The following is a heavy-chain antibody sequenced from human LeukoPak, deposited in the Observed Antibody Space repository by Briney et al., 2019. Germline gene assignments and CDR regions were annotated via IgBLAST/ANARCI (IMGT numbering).Heavy chain of an antibody. D-gene: IGHD3-3*01. CDR1: GFTFSNYW. V-gene: IGHV3-7*01. CDR3: ARDRNTDFWSGYYTNYCDY. CDR2: IKQDGSEK. J-gene: IGHJ4*02. Sequence: PGGSLRLSCAASGFTFSNYWMSWVRQAPGKGLEWVANIKQDGSEKYYVDSVKGRFTISRDNAKNSLYLQMNSLRAEDTAVYYCARDRNTDFWSGYYTNYCDYWGQGTLVTVSS.